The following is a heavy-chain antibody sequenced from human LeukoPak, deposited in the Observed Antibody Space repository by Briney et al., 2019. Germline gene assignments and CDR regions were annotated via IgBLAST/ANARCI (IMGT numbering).Heavy chain of an antibody. CDR1: GGSISSYY. D-gene: IGHD1-1*01. CDR2: IHYSGSP. Sequence: SETLSLTCTVSGGSISSYYWSWLRQAPGKGLEWIAYIHYSGSPHYNPSLRSRVTISIDTSKNQLSLKLNSVTAADTAVYYCARHSHWNGGVDWFDPWGQGTQVPLPS. V-gene: IGHV4-59*08. CDR3: ARHSHWNGGVDWFDP. J-gene: IGHJ5*02.